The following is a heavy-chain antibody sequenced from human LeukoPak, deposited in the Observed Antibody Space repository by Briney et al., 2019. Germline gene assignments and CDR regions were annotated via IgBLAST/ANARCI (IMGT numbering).Heavy chain of an antibody. CDR1: GGSFSGYY. CDR2: INHSGST. V-gene: IGHV4-34*01. CDR3: ARGGCSSTTCYRLRAFDI. J-gene: IGHJ3*02. Sequence: SETLSLTCAVYGGSFSGYYWSWIRQPPGKGLEWIGEINHSGSTNYNPSLKSRVTISVDTSKNQFSLKLTSVTAADTAVYYCARGGCSSTTCYRLRAFDIWGQGTMVSVSS. D-gene: IGHD2-2*02.